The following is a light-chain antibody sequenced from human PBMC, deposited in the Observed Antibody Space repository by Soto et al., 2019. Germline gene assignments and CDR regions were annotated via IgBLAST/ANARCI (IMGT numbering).Light chain of an antibody. Sequence: QSALTQPPSASGSPGQSVTISCTGTSSDVGGYNYVSWYQQHPGKAPKLVIYEVNKRPSGVPDRFSGSKSGNTASLTVSGLQAEDAADYSCSSYAGSNKVFGGGTKLTVL. CDR2: EVN. J-gene: IGLJ3*02. V-gene: IGLV2-8*01. CDR1: SSDVGGYNY. CDR3: SSYAGSNKV.